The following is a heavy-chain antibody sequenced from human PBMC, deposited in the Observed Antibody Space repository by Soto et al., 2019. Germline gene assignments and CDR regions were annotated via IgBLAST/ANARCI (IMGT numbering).Heavy chain of an antibody. D-gene: IGHD4-17*01. CDR1: GFTFDDYA. J-gene: IGHJ4*02. CDR2: ISWNSGSI. V-gene: IGHV3-9*01. CDR3: AKVDPLVESDYGELSYYFDY. Sequence: EVQLVESGGGLVQPGRSLRLSCAASGFTFDDYAMHWVRQAPGKGLEWVSGISWNSGSIGYADSVKGRFTISRDNAKYSLYLQMNRLRAEDTALDYCAKVDPLVESDYGELSYYFDYWGQGTLVTVSS.